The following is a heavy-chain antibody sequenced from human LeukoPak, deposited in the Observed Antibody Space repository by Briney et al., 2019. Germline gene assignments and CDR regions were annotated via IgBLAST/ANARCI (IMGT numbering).Heavy chain of an antibody. CDR1: GGTFSSYA. Sequence: GASVTVSCKASGGTFSSYAISWVRQAPGQGLEWMGGIIPIFGTANYAQKFQGRVTITADESTSTAYMELSSLRSEDTAVYYCARNSGDKNAFDIWGQGTMVTVSS. CDR2: IIPIFGTA. CDR3: ARNSGDKNAFDI. V-gene: IGHV1-69*13. D-gene: IGHD7-27*01. J-gene: IGHJ3*02.